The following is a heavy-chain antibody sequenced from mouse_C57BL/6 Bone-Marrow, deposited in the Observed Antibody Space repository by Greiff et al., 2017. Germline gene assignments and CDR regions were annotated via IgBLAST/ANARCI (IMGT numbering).Heavy chain of an antibody. CDR2: ISYDGSN. J-gene: IGHJ4*01. CDR1: GYSITSGYY. Sequence: DVQLQESGPGLVKPSQSLSLTCSVTGYSITSGYYWNWIRQFPGNKLEWMGYISYDGSNNYNPSLKNRISITRDTSKNQFFLKLNSVTTEDTATYYCAREVGRHYYAMDYWGQGTSVTVSS. V-gene: IGHV3-6*01. D-gene: IGHD4-1*01. CDR3: AREVGRHYYAMDY.